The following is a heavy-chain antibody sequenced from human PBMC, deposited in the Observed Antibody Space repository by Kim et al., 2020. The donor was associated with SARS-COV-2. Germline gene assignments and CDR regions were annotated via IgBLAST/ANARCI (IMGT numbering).Heavy chain of an antibody. D-gene: IGHD3-10*01. V-gene: IGHV1-8*01. CDR2: MNPNSGNT. CDR1: GYTFTSYD. Sequence: ASVKVSCKASGYTFTSYDINCVRQATGQGLEWMGWMNPNSGNTGYAQKFQGRVTMTRNTSISTAYMELSSLRSEDTAVYYCARSEYYYGSGSYYRFWLSPEYRYYGMDVWGQGTTVTVSS. CDR3: ARSEYYYGSGSYYRFWLSPEYRYYGMDV. J-gene: IGHJ6*02.